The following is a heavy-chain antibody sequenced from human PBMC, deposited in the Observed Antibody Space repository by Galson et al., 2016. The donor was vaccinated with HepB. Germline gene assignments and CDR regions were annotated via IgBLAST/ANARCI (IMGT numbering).Heavy chain of an antibody. V-gene: IGHV1-69*13. CDR2: IIPIFGIP. Sequence: SVKVSCKASGGNFSSYAISWVRQAPGQGLEWMGGIIPIFGIPNYAQKFQGRVAITADESTSTAYMEPSSLRSEDTAVYYCARDEGSCTGGSCFIYAFDIWGQGTMVTVSS. D-gene: IGHD2-15*01. CDR1: GGNFSSYA. J-gene: IGHJ3*02. CDR3: ARDEGSCTGGSCFIYAFDI.